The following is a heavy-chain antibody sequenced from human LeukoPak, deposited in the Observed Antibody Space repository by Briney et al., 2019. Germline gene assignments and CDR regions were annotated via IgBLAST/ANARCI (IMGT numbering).Heavy chain of an antibody. CDR1: GYSFTSHY. V-gene: IGHV1-46*01. CDR3: ATGHGIAVVGAYYFDH. J-gene: IGHJ4*02. CDR2: INPSGSST. D-gene: IGHD6-19*01. Sequence: ASVKVSCKASGYSFTSHYMHWVRQAPGQGLEWLGLINPSGSSTLYAQKFQGRVTMTRDMSTTTDYMELSSLRSEDTAVYYCATGHGIAVVGAYYFDHWGQGTLVTVSS.